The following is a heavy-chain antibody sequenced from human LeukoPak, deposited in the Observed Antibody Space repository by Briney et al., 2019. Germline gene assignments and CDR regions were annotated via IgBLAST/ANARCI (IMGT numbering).Heavy chain of an antibody. J-gene: IGHJ4*02. CDR3: ARARVGANIDY. D-gene: IGHD1-26*01. CDR2: IYYSGST. V-gene: IGHV4-39*07. CDR1: GGSISSSSYY. Sequence: SETLSLTCTVSGGSISSSSYYWGWIRQPPGKGLEWIGSIYYSGSTYYNPSLKSRVTISVDTSKNQFSLKLSSVTAADTAVYYCARARVGANIDYWGQGTLVTVSS.